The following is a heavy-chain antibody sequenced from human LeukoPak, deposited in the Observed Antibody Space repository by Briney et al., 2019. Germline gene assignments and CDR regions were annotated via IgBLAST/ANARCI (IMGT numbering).Heavy chain of an antibody. D-gene: IGHD1-14*01. V-gene: IGHV3-49*03. CDR2: IRSRAYGGAS. CDR3: AKPAKTDYADY. CDR1: GFTFGDYA. Sequence: GGSLRLSCTTSGFTFGDYAVNWFRQAPGKGLEWVGLIRSRAYGGASQYAASVKDRFSISRDDSKNIAYLQMNSLRAEDTAVYYCAKPAKTDYADYWGQGTLVTVSS. J-gene: IGHJ4*02.